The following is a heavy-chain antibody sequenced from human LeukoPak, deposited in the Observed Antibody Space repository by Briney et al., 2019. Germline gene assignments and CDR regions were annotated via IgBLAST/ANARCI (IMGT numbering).Heavy chain of an antibody. D-gene: IGHD6-25*01. V-gene: IGHV3-53*01. CDR3: ARGYSSGWPDF. Sequence: PGGSPRLSCAASGFTVSTSYMNWVRQAPGKGLEWVSVIYGGGSTYYADSVRGRFTISRDNSKNTLYLQMNSLRAEDTAVYFCARGYSSGWPDFWGQGTLVTVSS. J-gene: IGHJ4*02. CDR2: IYGGGST. CDR1: GFTVSTSY.